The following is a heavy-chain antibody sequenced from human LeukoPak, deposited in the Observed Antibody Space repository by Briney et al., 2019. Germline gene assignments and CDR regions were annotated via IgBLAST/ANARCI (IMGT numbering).Heavy chain of an antibody. D-gene: IGHD6-13*01. V-gene: IGHV3-23*01. CDR2: VSGSGGIT. CDR3: ARKWSSSYTAFDS. CDR1: GFTFSSYA. J-gene: IGHJ4*02. Sequence: GGSLRLSCAASGFTFSSYAMSWVRQAPGKGLEWVSGVSGSGGITYYADSVKDRFTISRDNPKNTLYLQMNSLRAEDAAVYYCARKWSSSYTAFDSWGQGTLVTVSS.